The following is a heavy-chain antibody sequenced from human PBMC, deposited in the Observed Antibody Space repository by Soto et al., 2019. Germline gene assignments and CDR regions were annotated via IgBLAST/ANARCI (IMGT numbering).Heavy chain of an antibody. J-gene: IGHJ4*02. Sequence: SETLSLTCTVSGGSFSTGEFYWGWIRRPPGKGLESGAYISNSGSTYYNPSLKSRISISIDTSKNQFSLNLSSVTAADTAFYYCARDARYYSESGGYYSSFDSWGQATLVTVSS. CDR1: GGSFSTGEFY. CDR3: ARDARYYSESGGYYSSFDS. CDR2: ISNSGST. D-gene: IGHD3-22*01. V-gene: IGHV4-30-4*01.